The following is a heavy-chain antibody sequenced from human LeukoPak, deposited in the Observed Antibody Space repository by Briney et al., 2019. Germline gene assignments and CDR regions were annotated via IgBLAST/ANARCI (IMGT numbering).Heavy chain of an antibody. J-gene: IGHJ4*02. V-gene: IGHV4-4*02. D-gene: IGHD6-13*01. CDR1: GDSISSSNW. CDR3: TRSSGWWSLDY. Sequence: SETLSLTCTVSGDSISSSNWWNWVRLPPGKGLDWIGEISHAGSTKYSPSLKDRVTISKDNSKNQFSLKLNSVTAADTATYYCTRSSGWWSLDYWGQGALVTVSS. CDR2: ISHAGST.